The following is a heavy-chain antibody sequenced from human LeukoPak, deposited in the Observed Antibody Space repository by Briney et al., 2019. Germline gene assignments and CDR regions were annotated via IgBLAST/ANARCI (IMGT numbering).Heavy chain of an antibody. CDR1: GYSISSGYY. D-gene: IGHD2-15*01. V-gene: IGHV4-38-2*02. J-gene: IGHJ4*02. Sequence: SETLSLTCTVSGYSISSGYYWGWIRQPPGKGLEWIGEINHSGSTNYNPSLKSRVTISVDTSKNQFSLKLSSVTAADTAVYYCARGYCSGGSCYSGVYFDYWGQGTLVTASS. CDR3: ARGYCSGGSCYSGVYFDY. CDR2: INHSGST.